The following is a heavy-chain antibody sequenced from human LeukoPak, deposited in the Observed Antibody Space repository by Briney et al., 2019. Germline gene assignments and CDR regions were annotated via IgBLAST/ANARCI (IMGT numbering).Heavy chain of an antibody. J-gene: IGHJ4*02. D-gene: IGHD3-10*01. CDR1: GGSFSGYY. CDR2: INHSGST. V-gene: IGHV4-34*01. Sequence: SETLSLTCAVYGGSFSGYYWSWIRQPPGKGLEWIGEINHSGSTNYNPSLKSRVTISVDTSKNQSSLKLSSVTAADTAVYYGASQRVVRGVTCFDYWGQGTLVTVSS. CDR3: ASQRVVRGVTCFDY.